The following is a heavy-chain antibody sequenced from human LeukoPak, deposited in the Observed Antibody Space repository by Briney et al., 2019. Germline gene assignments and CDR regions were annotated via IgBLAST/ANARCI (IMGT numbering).Heavy chain of an antibody. CDR1: GFTFSSYA. V-gene: IGHV3-21*01. CDR2: ISSSSSYI. J-gene: IGHJ4*02. CDR3: ARGGPGLGSYFDY. D-gene: IGHD3-10*01. Sequence: GGSLRLSCAASGFTFSSYAMHWVRQAPGKGLEWVSSISSSSSYIYYTDSVKGRFTISRDNAKNSLYLQMNSLRAEDTAVYYCARGGPGLGSYFDYWGQGTLVSVSS.